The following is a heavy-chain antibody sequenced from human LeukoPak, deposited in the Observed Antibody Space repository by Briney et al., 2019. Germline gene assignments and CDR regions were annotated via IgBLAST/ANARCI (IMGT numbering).Heavy chain of an antibody. D-gene: IGHD3-22*01. V-gene: IGHV3-23*01. J-gene: IGHJ4*02. CDR2: ISGSGGST. CDR3: AKDPPQYDYDTSDHDY. Sequence: GGSLRLFCAASGFTFSSYAMSWVRQAPGKGLEWVSAISGSGGSTYYADSVKGRFTISRDNSKNTLYLQMNSLRAEDTAVYYCAKDPPQYDYDTSDHDYWGQGTLVTVSS. CDR1: GFTFSSYA.